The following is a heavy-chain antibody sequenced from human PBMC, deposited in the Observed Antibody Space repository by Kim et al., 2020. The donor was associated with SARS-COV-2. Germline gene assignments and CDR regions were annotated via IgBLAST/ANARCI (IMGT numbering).Heavy chain of an antibody. Sequence: SNPSLKSRVTISVDTSKNQFSLKLSSVTAADTAVYYCARGVYGSGSPLDYWGQGTLVTVSS. V-gene: IGHV4-34*01. J-gene: IGHJ4*02. CDR3: ARGVYGSGSPLDY. D-gene: IGHD3-10*01.